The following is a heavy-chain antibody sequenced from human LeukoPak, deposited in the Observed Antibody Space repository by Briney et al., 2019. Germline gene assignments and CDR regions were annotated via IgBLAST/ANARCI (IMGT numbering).Heavy chain of an antibody. CDR2: IYPGDSDT. D-gene: IGHD2-2*02. V-gene: IGHV5-51*01. CDR1: GYSFTSYW. J-gene: IGHJ4*02. CDR3: ARQGSLQGYCSSTSCYRDY. Sequence: GESLKISRKDSGYSFTSYWIVWVRQMPGKGLEWMGIIYPGDSDTRYSPSFQGQVTISADKSISTAYLQWSSLKASDTAMYYCARQGSLQGYCSSTSCYRDYWGQGTLVTVSS.